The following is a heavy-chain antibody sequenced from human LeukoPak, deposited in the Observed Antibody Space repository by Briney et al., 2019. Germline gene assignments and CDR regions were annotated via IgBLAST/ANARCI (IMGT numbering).Heavy chain of an antibody. CDR3: ARHGRVGTAMVWYDFDY. V-gene: IGHV4-59*08. Sequence: PSETLSLTCTVSGGSISSYYWSWIRQPPGKGLERIGYIYYSGTTTYNPSLKSRVTISVDTSKNQFSLKLSSVTAADTAVYYCARHGRVGTAMVWYDFDYWGQGTLVTVSS. J-gene: IGHJ4*02. CDR2: IYYSGTT. D-gene: IGHD5-18*01. CDR1: GGSISSYY.